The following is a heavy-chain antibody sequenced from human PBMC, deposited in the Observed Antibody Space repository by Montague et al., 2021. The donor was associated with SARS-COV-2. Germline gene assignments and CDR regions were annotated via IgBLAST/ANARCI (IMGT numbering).Heavy chain of an antibody. V-gene: IGHV4-34*01. J-gene: IGHJ6*02. CDR1: GGSFSVYY. D-gene: IGHD4-23*01. Sequence: SETLSLTCAVYGGSFSVYYWSWLRQSPRSGLEWIAEINHSGTANYNPSLKSRVSISVDTSKNQFTLKLTSVTAADTAVYYCARGGGNSADYYNYTMDVWGQGTTVTVFS. CDR2: INHSGTA. CDR3: ARGGGNSADYYNYTMDV.